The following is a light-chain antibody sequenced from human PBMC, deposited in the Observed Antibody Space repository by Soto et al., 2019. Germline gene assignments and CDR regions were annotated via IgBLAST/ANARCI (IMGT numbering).Light chain of an antibody. CDR3: QQCHETPFT. CDR1: QNIGNY. J-gene: IGKJ5*01. Sequence: DIQMTQSPSSLSASVGDRVTITCRASQNIGNYLTWYQQKPGKAPNLLIFGATTLQTGVPSRFSGSGDGTNYTLIISVLQPEDYAIYYCQQCHETPFTFGQGTRLEIK. V-gene: IGKV1-39*01. CDR2: GAT.